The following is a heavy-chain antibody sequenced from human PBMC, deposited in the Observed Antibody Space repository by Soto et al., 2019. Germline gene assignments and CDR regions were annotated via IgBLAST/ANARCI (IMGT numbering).Heavy chain of an antibody. D-gene: IGHD3-10*01. V-gene: IGHV1-69*01. CDR1: GGTFSSYA. Sequence: QVQLVQSGAEGKKPGSSVKVSCKASGGTFSSYAISWVRQAPGQGLEWMAGIIPIFGTAHYAQKFQGRVTIPADESTSTDYRELSSLRSEDTAGYYWARDGDVDYGSGMAYWGQGPLVTVSS. CDR3: ARDGDVDYGSGMAY. CDR2: IIPIFGTA. J-gene: IGHJ4*02.